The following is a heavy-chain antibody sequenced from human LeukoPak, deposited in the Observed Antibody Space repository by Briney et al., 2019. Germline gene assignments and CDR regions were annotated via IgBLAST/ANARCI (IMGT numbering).Heavy chain of an antibody. V-gene: IGHV3-30-3*01. J-gene: IGHJ4*02. CDR1: GFTFSSYA. CDR3: ARGFGYYYGSGTPRGPSFDY. CDR2: ISYDGSKK. Sequence: GGSLRLSCAASGFTFSSYAMHWVRQAPGKGLEWVAVISYDGSKKYYADSVKGRFTISRDNPKDTLYLQMNSLRPEDTAVYFCARGFGYYYGSGTPRGPSFDYWGQGTLVTVSS. D-gene: IGHD3-10*01.